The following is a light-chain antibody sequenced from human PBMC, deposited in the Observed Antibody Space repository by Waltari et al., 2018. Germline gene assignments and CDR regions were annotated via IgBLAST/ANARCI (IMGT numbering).Light chain of an antibody. J-gene: IGLJ2*01. CDR3: TSQTLDGVVI. CDR1: CGALGASDF. V-gene: IGLV2-14*03. CDR2: DVT. Sequence: QSALTQPASVSGSPGQTITISCTGICGALGASDFVPWYQHLPGRAPQVIIYDVTARPSGVSHRFSASKSSNTASLTISGLQPEDEGDYYCTSQTLDGVVIFGGGTQVTV.